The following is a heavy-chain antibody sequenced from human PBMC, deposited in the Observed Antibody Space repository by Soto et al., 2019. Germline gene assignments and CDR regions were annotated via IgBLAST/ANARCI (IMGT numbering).Heavy chain of an antibody. CDR3: TTEHIYDFRVRTVTNNWFDP. Sequence: EVQLVESGGGLVKPGGSLRLSCAASGFTFSNAWMSWVRQAPGKGLEWVGRIKSKTDGGTTDYAAPVKGRFTISRDDSKNTLYLQMNSLKTEDTAVYYCTTEHIYDFRVRTVTNNWFDPWGQGTLVTVSS. V-gene: IGHV3-15*01. CDR1: GFTFSNAW. CDR2: IKSKTDGGTT. J-gene: IGHJ5*02. D-gene: IGHD4-17*01.